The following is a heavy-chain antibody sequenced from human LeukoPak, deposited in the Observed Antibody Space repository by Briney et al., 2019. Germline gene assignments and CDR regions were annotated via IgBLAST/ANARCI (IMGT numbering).Heavy chain of an antibody. V-gene: IGHV3-21*04. CDR1: GFTFSSYS. CDR3: AKNYASGNAFFDY. CDR2: ISSSSSYI. J-gene: IGHJ4*02. D-gene: IGHD3-10*01. Sequence: GGSLRLSRAASGFTFSSYSMNWVRPAPGKGLEWVSSISSSSSYIYYADSVKGRFTISRDNAKNSLYLHMSSLRAEDTAMYYCAKNYASGNAFFDYWGQGARVTVSS.